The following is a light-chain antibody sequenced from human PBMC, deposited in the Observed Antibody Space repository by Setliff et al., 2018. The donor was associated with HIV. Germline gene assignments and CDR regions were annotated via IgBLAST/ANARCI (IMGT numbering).Light chain of an antibody. CDR3: CSYVSSGAYV. CDR1: SSDVGNYNL. CDR2: DVT. J-gene: IGLJ1*01. Sequence: QSALSQPASVSGSPGQSITISCTGTSSDVGNYNLVSWYQQYPGKAPKLLIYDVTKRPSGVSYRFSGSKSGDTASLTISGLRAEDGADYYCCSYVSSGAYVFGTGTKVTVL. V-gene: IGLV2-23*02.